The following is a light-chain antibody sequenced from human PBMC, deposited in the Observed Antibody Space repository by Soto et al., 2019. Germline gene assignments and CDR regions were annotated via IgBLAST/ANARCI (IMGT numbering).Light chain of an antibody. CDR3: SSYTSSSTL. CDR1: SSDVGGYNY. CDR2: DVS. J-gene: IGLJ2*01. Sequence: QSDLTQPASVSGSPGQSITISCTGTSSDVGGYNYVSWYQQHPGKAPKLMIYDVSNRPSGVSNRFSGSKSGNTASLTISGLQAEDEADYYCSSYTSSSTLFGGGTKLTVL. V-gene: IGLV2-14*01.